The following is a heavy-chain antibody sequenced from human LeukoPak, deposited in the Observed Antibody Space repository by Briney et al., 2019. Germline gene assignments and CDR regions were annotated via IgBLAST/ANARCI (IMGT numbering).Heavy chain of an antibody. D-gene: IGHD5-12*01. J-gene: IGHJ6*03. CDR1: GYTFSTYA. Sequence: ASVKVSCKASGYTFSTYAMNWVRQAPGQGLEWMGWINTNTGNPTYAQGFTGRFVFSLDTSVSTAYLQISSLKAEDAAVYYCARDISGYNFAPFYDYYYMDVWAKGTTVTVSS. CDR3: ARDISGYNFAPFYDYYYMDV. V-gene: IGHV7-4-1*02. CDR2: INTNTGNP.